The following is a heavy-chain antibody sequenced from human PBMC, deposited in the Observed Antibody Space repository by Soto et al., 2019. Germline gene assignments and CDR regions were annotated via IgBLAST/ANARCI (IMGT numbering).Heavy chain of an antibody. J-gene: IGHJ4*02. D-gene: IGHD3-22*01. CDR1: GFTFSTYS. CDR3: ARDYYDNSGSHLYYFDY. Sequence: GGSLRLSCAASGFTFSTYSMYLVRQAPGKGLEWVSYISSTSSTMYYADSVKGRFTISRDNAKNSLYLQMNSLRAEDTAVYYCARDYYDNSGSHLYYFDYWGQGTLVTVSS. CDR2: ISSTSSTM. V-gene: IGHV3-48*01.